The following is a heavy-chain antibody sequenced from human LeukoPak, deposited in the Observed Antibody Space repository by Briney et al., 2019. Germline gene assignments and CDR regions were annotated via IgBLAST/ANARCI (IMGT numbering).Heavy chain of an antibody. Sequence: GGSLRLSCAASGFTFSSYWMHWVRQVPGKGLVWVSRINSDGSMTNYADSVKGRFTISRDNAKNTLFLQMNSLRAEDTAVYYCARDYGAQRALDYWGQGTLVTVSS. D-gene: IGHD4-17*01. CDR2: INSDGSMT. CDR3: ARDYGAQRALDY. J-gene: IGHJ4*02. V-gene: IGHV3-74*01. CDR1: GFTFSSYW.